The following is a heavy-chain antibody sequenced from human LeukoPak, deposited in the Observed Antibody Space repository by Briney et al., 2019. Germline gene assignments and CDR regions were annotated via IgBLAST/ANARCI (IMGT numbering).Heavy chain of an antibody. D-gene: IGHD3-16*01. V-gene: IGHV1-58*02. CDR3: AAPMGGGDAFDI. CDR1: GFTFTSSA. Sequence: GASVKVSCKASGFTFTSSAMQWVRQARGQRLEWIGWIVVGSGNTNYAQKFQERVAITRDMSTSTAYMELSSLRSEDTAVYYCAAPMGGGDAFDIWGQGTMVTVSS. J-gene: IGHJ3*02. CDR2: IVVGSGNT.